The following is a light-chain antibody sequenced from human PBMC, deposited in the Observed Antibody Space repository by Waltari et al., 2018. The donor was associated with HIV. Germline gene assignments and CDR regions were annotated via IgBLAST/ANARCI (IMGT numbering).Light chain of an antibody. Sequence: ALPRPPSLPASPGQPTPTPAPGPRSDFVGYNFVPWYQQHPGKAPQLMIYEVFHRPSGVSNRFSGFKSANTASLTISGLQAEDEAYYYCSSYTSSSTWVFGGGTKLTVL. CDR1: RSDFVGYNF. J-gene: IGLJ3*02. CDR3: SSYTSSSTWV. CDR2: EVF. V-gene: IGLV2-14*01.